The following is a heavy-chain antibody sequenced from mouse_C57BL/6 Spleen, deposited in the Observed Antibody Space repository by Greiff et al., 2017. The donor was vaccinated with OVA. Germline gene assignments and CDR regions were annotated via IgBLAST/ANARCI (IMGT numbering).Heavy chain of an antibody. D-gene: IGHD1-1*01. J-gene: IGHJ1*03. Sequence: VQLKESGGDLVKPGGSLKLSCAASGFTFSSYGMSWVRQTPDKRLEWVATISSGGSYTYYPDSVKGRFTISRDNAKNTLYLQMSSLKSEDTAMYYCARQIPITTVVARYFDVWGTGTTVTVSS. V-gene: IGHV5-6*01. CDR2: ISSGGSYT. CDR3: ARQIPITTVVARYFDV. CDR1: GFTFSSYG.